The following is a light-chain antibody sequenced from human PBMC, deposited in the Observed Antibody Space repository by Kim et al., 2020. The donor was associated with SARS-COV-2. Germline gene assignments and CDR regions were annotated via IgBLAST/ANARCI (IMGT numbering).Light chain of an antibody. J-gene: IGKJ1*01. CDR1: HSVSSS. Sequence: PGERATLYCRHTHSVSSSLVWNQQKPGQAPRPLIYDASNRATGVPARFSGSGSGTDFNLTSSSLEPEDFAVYYCQHNDNWPPFGQGTKLDIK. CDR2: DAS. CDR3: QHNDNWPP. V-gene: IGKV3-11*01.